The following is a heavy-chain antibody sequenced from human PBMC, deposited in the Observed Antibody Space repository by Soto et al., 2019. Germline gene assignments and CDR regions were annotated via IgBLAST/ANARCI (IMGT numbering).Heavy chain of an antibody. D-gene: IGHD3-22*01. CDR2: IWYDGSNK. V-gene: IGHV3-33*01. CDR1: GFTFSSYG. CDR3: ARDTYYYDSSGYWYYFDY. Sequence: GGSLRLSCAASGFTFSSYGMHWVRQAPGKGLEWVAVIWYDGSNKYYADSVKGRFTISRDNSKNTLYLQMNSLRAEDTAVYYCARDTYYYDSSGYWYYFDYWGQGTLVTVSS. J-gene: IGHJ4*02.